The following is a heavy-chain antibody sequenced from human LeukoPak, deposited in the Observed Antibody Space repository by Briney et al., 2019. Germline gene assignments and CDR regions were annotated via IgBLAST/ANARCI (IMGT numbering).Heavy chain of an antibody. CDR3: ARDLRYCSSTSCYHRPGY. J-gene: IGHJ4*02. V-gene: IGHV3-30-3*01. Sequence: PGGSLRLSCAASGFTFSSYAMHWVRQAPGKGLEWVAVISYDGSNKYYADSVKGRFTISRGNSKNTLYLQMNSLRAEDTAVYYCARDLRYCSSTSCYHRPGYWGQGTLVTVSS. CDR1: GFTFSSYA. CDR2: ISYDGSNK. D-gene: IGHD2-2*01.